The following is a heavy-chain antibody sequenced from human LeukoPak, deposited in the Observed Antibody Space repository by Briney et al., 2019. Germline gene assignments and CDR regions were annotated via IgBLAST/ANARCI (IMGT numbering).Heavy chain of an antibody. D-gene: IGHD2-15*01. V-gene: IGHV4-34*01. CDR3: ARPPRRAAHGYFDL. CDR1: GGSFSSYY. Sequence: PSGTLSLTCAVYGGSFSSYYWSWIRQPPGKGLEWIGEINHTGGTNYNPSLKSRVTISVDTSKNQFSLKLSSVTAADTAVYYCARPPRRAAHGYFDLWGRGTLVTVSS. J-gene: IGHJ2*01. CDR2: INHTGGT.